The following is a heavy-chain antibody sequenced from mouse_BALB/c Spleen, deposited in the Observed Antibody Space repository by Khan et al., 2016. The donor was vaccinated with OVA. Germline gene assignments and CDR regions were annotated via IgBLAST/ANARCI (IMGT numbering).Heavy chain of an antibody. D-gene: IGHD3-1*01. J-gene: IGHJ2*01. Sequence: QLEESGPGLVKPSQSLSLTCTVTGYSITSDYAWDWIRQFPGNRLVWMGYISYSGRSTYNPSLKSRISITRDTSKNQFFLQLNSVTTEDTATYYCARHSDFDYGGQGTTLTVSS. CDR3: ARHSDFDY. V-gene: IGHV3-2*02. CDR1: GYSITSDYA. CDR2: ISYSGRS.